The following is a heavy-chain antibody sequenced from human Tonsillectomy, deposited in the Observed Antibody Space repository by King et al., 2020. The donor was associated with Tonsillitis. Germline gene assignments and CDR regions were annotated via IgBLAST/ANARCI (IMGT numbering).Heavy chain of an antibody. CDR1: GGSITSSSYY. Sequence: QLQESGPGLVRPSETLSLTCTVSGGSITSSSYYWGWIRQPPGKGLEWIGSIYYSGSTYDNPSLKSRVTISVETSKNQFSLKLGSVTAADTAVYYCARHKTGTTRKYYFDYWGQGTLVTVSS. CDR3: ARHKTGTTRKYYFDY. V-gene: IGHV4-39*01. J-gene: IGHJ4*02. CDR2: IYYSGST. D-gene: IGHD1-1*01.